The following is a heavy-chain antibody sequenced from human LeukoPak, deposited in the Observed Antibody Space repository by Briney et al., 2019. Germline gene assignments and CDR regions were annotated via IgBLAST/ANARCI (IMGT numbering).Heavy chain of an antibody. V-gene: IGHV3-7*04. D-gene: IGHD6-13*01. CDR1: GFTFSTYW. J-gene: IGHJ4*02. CDR3: ARASRAAFDY. CDR2: IKQDGVEK. Sequence: GGSLRLSCAASGFTFSTYWMSWLRQAPGKGLEWVASIKQDGVEKYYVDSMRGRFTISKDNAKNSLLLQMNSLRAEDTAVYYCARASRAAFDYWGQGTLVTVSS.